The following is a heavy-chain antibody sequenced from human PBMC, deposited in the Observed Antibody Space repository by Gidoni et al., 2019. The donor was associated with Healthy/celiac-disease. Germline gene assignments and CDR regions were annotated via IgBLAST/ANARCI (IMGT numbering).Heavy chain of an antibody. CDR3: AKKGRGEYQLLLYWYFDL. J-gene: IGHJ2*01. V-gene: IGHV3-30*18. CDR2: ISYDGSNK. D-gene: IGHD2-2*01. Sequence: QVQLVESGGGVVQPGRSLRLSCAASGFTFSSYGIHWVRQAPGKGLEWVAVISYDGSNKYYADSVKGRFTISRDNSKNTLYLQMNSLRAEDTAVYYCAKKGRGEYQLLLYWYFDLWGRGTLVTVSS. CDR1: GFTFSSYG.